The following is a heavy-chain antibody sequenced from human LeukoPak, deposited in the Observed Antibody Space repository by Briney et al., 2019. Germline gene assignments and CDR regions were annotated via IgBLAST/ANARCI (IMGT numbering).Heavy chain of an antibody. V-gene: IGHV4-59*01. CDR3: ARGGNYWPQWWFDP. Sequence: SETLSLTCTVSGGSISSYYWSWIRQPPGKGLEWIGYIYYSGSTSYNPSLKSRVAMSLDASKNQFSLELNSVTPADTAVYYCARGGNYWPQWWFDPWGRGTLVSVSS. J-gene: IGHJ5*02. CDR2: IYYSGST. D-gene: IGHD1-26*01. CDR1: GGSISSYY.